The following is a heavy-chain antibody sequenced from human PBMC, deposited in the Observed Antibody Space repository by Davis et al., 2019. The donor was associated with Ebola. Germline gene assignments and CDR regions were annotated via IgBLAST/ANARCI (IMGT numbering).Heavy chain of an antibody. Sequence: PSETLSLTCTVSGGSISSSSYYWGWIRQPPGKGLEWIGSIYYSGSTYYNPSLKSRVTISVHTSKNQFSLKLSSVTAADTAVYYCARLLKSSGYYYLDYWGQGTLVTVSS. D-gene: IGHD3-22*01. V-gene: IGHV4-39*01. CDR3: ARLLKSSGYYYLDY. CDR2: IYYSGST. J-gene: IGHJ4*02. CDR1: GGSISSSSYY.